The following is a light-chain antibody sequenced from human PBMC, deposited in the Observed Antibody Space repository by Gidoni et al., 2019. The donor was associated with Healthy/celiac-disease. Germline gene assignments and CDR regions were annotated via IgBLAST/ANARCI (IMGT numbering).Light chain of an antibody. J-gene: IGKJ4*01. CDR1: QSVSSN. CDR3: QQYNNWPLT. CDR2: GAS. V-gene: IGKV3-15*01. Sequence: IVMTQSPATLSVSPGERATLSCRASQSVSSNLAWYPQKPGQAPRLLIYGASTRATGIPARFSGSGSGTEFTLTISSLQSEDFAVYYCQQYNNWPLTFXGXTKVEIK.